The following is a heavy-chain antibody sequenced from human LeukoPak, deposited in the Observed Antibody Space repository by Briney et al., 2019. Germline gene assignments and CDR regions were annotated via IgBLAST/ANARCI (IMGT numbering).Heavy chain of an antibody. V-gene: IGHV4-61*02. D-gene: IGHD3-22*01. CDR2: IYTSGST. CDR1: GGSISSGSYY. Sequence: SETLSLTCTVSGGSISSGSYYWSWIRQPAGKGLEWIGRIYTSGSTNYNPSLKSRVTISVDTSKNQFSLKLSSVTAADTAVYYCASYWGTDYYDSSGYYYGNWSQGTLVTVSS. J-gene: IGHJ4*02. CDR3: ASYWGTDYYDSSGYYYGN.